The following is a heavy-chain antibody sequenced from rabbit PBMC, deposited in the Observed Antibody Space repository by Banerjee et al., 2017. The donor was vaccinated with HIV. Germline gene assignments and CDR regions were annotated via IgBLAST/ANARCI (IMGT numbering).Heavy chain of an antibody. CDR1: GFSFSNKAV. CDR2: IDTGDGST. V-gene: IGHV1S40*01. J-gene: IGHJ6*01. Sequence: QSLEESGGDLVKPGASLTLTCTASGFSFSNKAVMCWVRQAPGKGLEWIACIDTGDGSTDYASWVNGRFTISLDNAQNTVFLQMTSLTAADTATYFCARGYYGMDLWGQGTLVTVS. CDR3: ARGYYGMDL.